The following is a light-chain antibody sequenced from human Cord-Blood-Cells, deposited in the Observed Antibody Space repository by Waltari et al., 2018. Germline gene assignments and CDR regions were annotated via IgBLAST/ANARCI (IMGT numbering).Light chain of an antibody. CDR2: SNN. J-gene: IGLJ2*01. Sequence: QSVLTQPPSASGTPGQRVTISCSGSSSNIGSTTVNWYQQLPGTAPKLLIYSNNQRPSGVPDRFSGSKSGTSASLAISGLQSEDEADYYCAACEDSLNGVVFGGGTKLTVL. CDR1: SSNIGSTT. CDR3: AACEDSLNGVV. V-gene: IGLV1-44*01.